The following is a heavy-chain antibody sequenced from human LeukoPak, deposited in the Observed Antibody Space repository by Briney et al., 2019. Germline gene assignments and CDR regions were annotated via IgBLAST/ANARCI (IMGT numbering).Heavy chain of an antibody. CDR1: GGSISSYY. CDR3: ARDVPITMVRGVIYYDYYYYMDV. V-gene: IGHV4-59*12. J-gene: IGHJ6*03. Sequence: SETLSLTCTVSGGSISSYYWSWIRQPPGKGLEWIGYIYYSGSTNYNPSLKSRVTISVDTSKNQFSLKLSSVTAADTAVYYCARDVPITMVRGVIYYDYYYYMDVWGKGTTVTISS. CDR2: IYYSGST. D-gene: IGHD3-10*01.